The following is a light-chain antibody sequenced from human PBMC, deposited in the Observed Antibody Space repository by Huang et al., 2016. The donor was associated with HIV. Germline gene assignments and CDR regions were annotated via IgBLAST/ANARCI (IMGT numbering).Light chain of an antibody. CDR3: MQGLQSGYT. V-gene: IGKV2-28*01. CDR2: LGS. J-gene: IGKJ2*01. Sequence: EIVMTQSPLSLAVTPGEPASISCRSSQSLLQSNKYNYLDWYLQKPGQSPQLLIYLGSNRAPGVPGRFSGSGSGTDFTLEISRVEAEDVGVYYCMQGLQSGYTFGQGTRLEIK. CDR1: QSLLQSNKYNY.